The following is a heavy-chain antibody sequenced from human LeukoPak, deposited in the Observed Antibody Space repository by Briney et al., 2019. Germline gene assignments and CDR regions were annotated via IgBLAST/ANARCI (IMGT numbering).Heavy chain of an antibody. CDR2: INEDGRVT. D-gene: IGHD4-23*01. CDR3: ERDLTSLETPGDDLDY. CDR1: GFTFSSYW. Sequence: GGSLRLSCAASGFTFSSYWMHWVRQVPEKGLVWVARINEDGRVTSYADSVKGRFTISRDNGKNTVYLQMNSLRAEDTAVYYCERDLTSLETPGDDLDYWGQGSLVTVSS. J-gene: IGHJ4*02. V-gene: IGHV3-74*01.